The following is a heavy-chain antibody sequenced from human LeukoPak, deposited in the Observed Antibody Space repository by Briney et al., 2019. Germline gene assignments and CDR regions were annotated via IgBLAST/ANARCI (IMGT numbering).Heavy chain of an antibody. CDR1: GYSISSGYY. D-gene: IGHD5-18*01. V-gene: IGHV4-38-2*01. CDR2: INHSGST. Sequence: SETLSLTCAVSGYSISSGYYWGWIRQPPGKGLEWIGEINHSGSTNYNPSLKSRVTISVDTSKSQFSLKLSSVTAADTAVYYCARVKVEFGYSYGLDYWGQGTLVTVSS. J-gene: IGHJ4*02. CDR3: ARVKVEFGYSYGLDY.